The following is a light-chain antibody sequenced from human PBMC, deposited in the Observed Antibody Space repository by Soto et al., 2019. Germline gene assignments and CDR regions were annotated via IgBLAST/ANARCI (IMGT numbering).Light chain of an antibody. Sequence: DIQMTQSPSSLSASVGDRVTITCRASQSISSYLNWYQQKPGEAPKLLISGASSLQSGVPSRFSGSGSGTEFTLTISTLQREDFATYYCQQSYSTLYTFGQGTKLEIK. CDR1: QSISSY. J-gene: IGKJ2*01. CDR2: GAS. V-gene: IGKV1-39*01. CDR3: QQSYSTLYT.